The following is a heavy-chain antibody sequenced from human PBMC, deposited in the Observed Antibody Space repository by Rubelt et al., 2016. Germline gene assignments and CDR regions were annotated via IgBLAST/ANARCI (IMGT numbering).Heavy chain of an antibody. CDR1: GYSIRSNYY. Sequence: QVQLQESGPGLVKPSETLSLTCPVSGYSIRSNYYWGWLRQPPGKGLEWIGYIYSSGTTNYNPSLKSRVFISVDTSKNQFSLKLSSVTAADTAVYYCARDQSGSYGVDYWGQGTLVTVSS. D-gene: IGHD1-26*01. CDR2: IYSSGTT. CDR3: ARDQSGSYGVDY. J-gene: IGHJ4*02. V-gene: IGHV4-59*01.